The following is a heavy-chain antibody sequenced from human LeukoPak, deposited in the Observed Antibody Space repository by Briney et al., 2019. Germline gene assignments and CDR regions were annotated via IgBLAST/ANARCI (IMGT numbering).Heavy chain of an antibody. Sequence: GGSLRLSCAASGFILNSYGMHWVRQAPGKGLEWVSYISSSGSTIYYADSVKGRFTISRDNSKNTLYLKMNSLRAEDTAVYYCAKGSKAVLFTRDHYMDVWGKGTTVTISS. CDR1: GFILNSYG. V-gene: IGHV3-48*01. D-gene: IGHD6-19*01. CDR2: ISSSGSTI. J-gene: IGHJ6*03. CDR3: AKGSKAVLFTRDHYMDV.